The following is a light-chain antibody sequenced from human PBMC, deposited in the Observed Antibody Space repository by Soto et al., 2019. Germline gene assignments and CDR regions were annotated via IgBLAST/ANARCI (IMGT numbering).Light chain of an antibody. V-gene: IGKV3-20*01. CDR2: GAS. Sequence: EIVLTQSPGTLSLSPGERATLSCRASQSVYSSYVAWYKQKPDQAPNLLIYGASSRATGIPDRFSGRGSGTDFTLTISRLEPEDFAVYYCQQYGSSPWSFGQGTKVEIK. CDR1: QSVYSSY. CDR3: QQYGSSPWS. J-gene: IGKJ1*01.